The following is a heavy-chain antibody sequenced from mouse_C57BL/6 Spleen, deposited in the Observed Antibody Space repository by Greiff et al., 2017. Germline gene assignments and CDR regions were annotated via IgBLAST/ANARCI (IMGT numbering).Heavy chain of an antibody. D-gene: IGHD1-1*01. CDR2: LYPGDGDT. J-gene: IGHJ1*03. V-gene: IGHV1-82*01. Sequence: QVQLKQSGPELVKPGASVKISCKASGYAFSSSWMNWVKQRPGKGLEWIGRLYPGDGDTNDNGKFKGKATLTADKSSSTAYMQLSSLTSEDSAVSFCARSAIYYCGSHWCFDVWGTGTTVTVSS. CDR3: ARSAIYYCGSHWCFDV. CDR1: GYAFSSSW.